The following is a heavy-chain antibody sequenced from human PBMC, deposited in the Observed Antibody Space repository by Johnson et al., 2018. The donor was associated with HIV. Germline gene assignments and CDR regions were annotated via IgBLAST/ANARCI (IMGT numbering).Heavy chain of an antibody. J-gene: IGHJ3*02. CDR3: ARGTPWDAFDI. CDR1: GFTFSSYA. CDR2: ISYDGSNK. V-gene: IGHV3-30-3*01. Sequence: QVQLVESGGGVVQPGRSLRLSCAASGFTFSSYAIHWVRQAPGKGLEWVAVISYDGSNKYYADSVKGRFTISRDNSKNTLYLQMNSLRAEDTAVYYCARGTPWDAFDIWGQGTMVTVSS.